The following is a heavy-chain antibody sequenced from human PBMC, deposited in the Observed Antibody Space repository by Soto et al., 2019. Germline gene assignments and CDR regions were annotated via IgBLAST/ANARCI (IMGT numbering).Heavy chain of an antibody. CDR3: AGFGPDYYYCYGMDV. V-gene: IGHV1-69*01. D-gene: IGHD3-10*01. Sequence: QVQLVQSGAEVKKPGSSVKVSCKASGGTFSSYGINWVRQAPGQGLEWMGGIIPMFGAANYAQKFQGRVTITADESTSTAYMDLSSLRSEDTAVYYCAGFGPDYYYCYGMDVWGQGTTVTVSS. J-gene: IGHJ6*02. CDR1: GGTFSSYG. CDR2: IIPMFGAA.